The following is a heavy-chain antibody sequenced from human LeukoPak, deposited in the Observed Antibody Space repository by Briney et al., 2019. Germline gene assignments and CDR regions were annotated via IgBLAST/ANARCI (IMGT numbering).Heavy chain of an antibody. CDR1: GFTFSSYT. V-gene: IGHV3-30*04. Sequence: GGSLRLSCAASGFTFSSYTMHWVRQAPGKGLEWVAVISNDGSNKYYADSVKGRFTISRDNSKNTLYLQMNSLRAEDTAVYYCAKDLVGVMYSWGQGTLVTVSS. J-gene: IGHJ5*02. CDR3: AKDLVGVMYS. D-gene: IGHD3-16*01. CDR2: ISNDGSNK.